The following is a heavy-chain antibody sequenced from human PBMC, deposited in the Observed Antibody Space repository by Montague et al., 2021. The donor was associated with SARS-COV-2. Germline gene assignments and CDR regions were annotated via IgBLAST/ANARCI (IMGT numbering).Heavy chain of an antibody. CDR2: ISDCGST. CDR3: ARDSNATVALDY. CDR1: GASISSFD. D-gene: IGHD2-15*01. Sequence: SETLSLTCTVSGASISSFDWSWFRQPPGKGLEWIGYISDCGSTNYNPSLTSRVTMSIDTSKNQFSLKVKSVTAADTAVYYCARDSNATVALDYWGQGTLVTVSS. V-gene: IGHV4-59*12. J-gene: IGHJ4*02.